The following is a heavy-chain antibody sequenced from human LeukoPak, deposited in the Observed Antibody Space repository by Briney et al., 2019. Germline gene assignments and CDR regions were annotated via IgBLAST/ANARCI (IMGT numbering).Heavy chain of an antibody. CDR2: ISSSSSYI. V-gene: IGHV3-21*01. CDR3: AREGFPRGYHP. Sequence: GGSLRLSCAASGFTFSSYSMNWVRQAPGKGLEWVSSISSSSSYIYCADSVKGRFTISRDNAKNSLYLQMNSLRAEDTAVYYCAREGFPRGYHPWGQGTLVTVSS. J-gene: IGHJ4*02. CDR1: GFTFSSYS. D-gene: IGHD2-2*01.